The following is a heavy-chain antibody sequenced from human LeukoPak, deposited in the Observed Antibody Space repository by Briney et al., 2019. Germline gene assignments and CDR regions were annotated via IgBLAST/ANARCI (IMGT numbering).Heavy chain of an antibody. D-gene: IGHD3-22*01. CDR3: ARDAYYYDSSGYYCFDY. V-gene: IGHV3-66*01. CDR1: GFTVSSNY. Sequence: GGSLRLSCAASGFTVSSNYMSWVRQAPGKGLEWVAVIYSGGSTYYADSVKGRFTISRHNSKNTLYLQMNSLRAEDTAVYYCARDAYYYDSSGYYCFDYWGQGTLVTVSS. CDR2: IYSGGST. J-gene: IGHJ4*02.